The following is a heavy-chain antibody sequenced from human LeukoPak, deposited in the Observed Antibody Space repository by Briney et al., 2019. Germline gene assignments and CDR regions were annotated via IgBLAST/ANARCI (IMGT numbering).Heavy chain of an antibody. CDR3: ARGGLDYGDYGDYFDY. Sequence: SETLSLTCTVSGYSISSGYYWGWIRQPPGKGLEWIGSIYHSGSTYYNPSLKSRVTISVDRSKNQFSLKLSSVTAADTAVYYCARGGLDYGDYGDYFDYWGQGTLVTVSS. CDR1: GYSISSGYY. D-gene: IGHD4-17*01. CDR2: IYHSGST. V-gene: IGHV4-38-2*02. J-gene: IGHJ4*02.